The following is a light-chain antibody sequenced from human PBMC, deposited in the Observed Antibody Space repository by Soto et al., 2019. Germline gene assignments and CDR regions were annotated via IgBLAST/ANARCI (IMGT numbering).Light chain of an antibody. CDR3: MLSYSGDWV. V-gene: IGLV7-46*02. J-gene: IGLJ3*02. CDR2: DTS. Sequence: QAVVTQEPSLTVSPGGTVTLTCGSSTGAVTSGQYSYWLQQKPGQAPRTLIYDTSNKHSWTPARFSGSLLGGKAALTLLGAQPEDEAAYYCMLSYSGDWVFGGGTKLTVL. CDR1: TGAVTSGQY.